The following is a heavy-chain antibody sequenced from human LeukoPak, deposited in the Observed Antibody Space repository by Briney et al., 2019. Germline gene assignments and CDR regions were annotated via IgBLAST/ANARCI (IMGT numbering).Heavy chain of an antibody. CDR2: IIPIFGTA. V-gene: IGHV1-69*13. CDR1: GGTLSSYA. D-gene: IGHD2-8*01. CDR3: AGNRRYCTNGVCYTAWGY. J-gene: IGHJ4*02. Sequence: ASVKVSCKASGGTLSSYAISWVRQAPGQGLEWMGGIIPIFGTANYAQKFQGRVTITADESTSTAYMELSSLRSEDTAVYYCAGNRRYCTNGVCYTAWGYWGQGTLVTVSS.